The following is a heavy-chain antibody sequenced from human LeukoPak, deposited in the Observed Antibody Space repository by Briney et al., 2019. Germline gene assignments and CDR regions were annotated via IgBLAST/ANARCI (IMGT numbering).Heavy chain of an antibody. V-gene: IGHV6-1*01. D-gene: IGHD6-19*01. J-gene: IGHJ5*02. CDR3: ARDGGSGWYTEMRNWFVP. Sequence: SQTLSLTCALSGDSVSRNSAAWDWIRQSPARGLEWLGRTYYRSKWYNDYAVSVKSRITINPDTSKNQFYLQLNSVTPEDTAVYYCARDGGSGWYTEMRNWFVPWGQGTLVTVSS. CDR2: TYYRSKWYN. CDR1: GDSVSRNSAA.